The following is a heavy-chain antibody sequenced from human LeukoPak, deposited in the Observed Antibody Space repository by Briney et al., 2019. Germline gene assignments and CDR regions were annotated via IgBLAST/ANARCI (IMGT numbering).Heavy chain of an antibody. Sequence: GGSLRLSCAASGFTFSSYDMHWVRQATGKGLEWVSAIGTAGDTYYPGSVKGRFTISRENAKNSLYLQMNSLRAGDTAVYYCARGLPYCGGDCYPHYYYGMDVWGQGTTVTVSS. CDR2: IGTAGDT. J-gene: IGHJ6*02. V-gene: IGHV3-13*04. CDR3: ARGLPYCGGDCYPHYYYGMDV. CDR1: GFTFSSYD. D-gene: IGHD2-21*02.